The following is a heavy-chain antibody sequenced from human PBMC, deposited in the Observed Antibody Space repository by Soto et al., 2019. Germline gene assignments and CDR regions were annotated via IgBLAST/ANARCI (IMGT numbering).Heavy chain of an antibody. CDR2: INSDGSST. CDR1: GFTFSSYW. D-gene: IGHD6-19*01. CDR3: AIEQWPQRTYAMDV. V-gene: IGHV3-74*01. Sequence: GGSLRLSCAASGFTFSSYWMHWVRQAPGKGLVWVSRINSDGSSTSYADSVKGRFTISRDNAKNTLYLQMNSLRAADTAVYYCAIEQWPQRTYAMDVWGQGTTVTVSS. J-gene: IGHJ6*02.